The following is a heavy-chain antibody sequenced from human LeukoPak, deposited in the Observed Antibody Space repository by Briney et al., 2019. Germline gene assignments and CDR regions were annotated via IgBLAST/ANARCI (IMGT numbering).Heavy chain of an antibody. CDR2: INAGNGDT. Sequence: ASVKVSCKASGYTFTTYAMHWVRQAPGQSLEWMGWINAGNGDTKYSQKFQGRVTITRDTSASTANMELSSLRSEDTAVYYCARRLYDSSGYYSDYWGQGTLVTVSS. CDR1: GYTFTTYA. V-gene: IGHV1-3*01. J-gene: IGHJ4*02. CDR3: ARRLYDSSGYYSDY. D-gene: IGHD3-22*01.